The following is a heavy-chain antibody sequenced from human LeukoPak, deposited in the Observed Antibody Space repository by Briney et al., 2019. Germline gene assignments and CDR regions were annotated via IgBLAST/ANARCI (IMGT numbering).Heavy chain of an antibody. CDR2: ISAYNGNT. CDR3: ARAVVMDNAFDI. Sequence: GASVKVSCKASGYTFTSYGISWVRQAPGQGLEWMGWISAYNGNTNYAQKLQGRVTMTTDTSTGTAYMELRSLRSDDTAACYCARAVVMDNAFDIWGQGTMVTVSS. V-gene: IGHV1-18*04. J-gene: IGHJ3*02. CDR1: GYTFTSYG. D-gene: IGHD3-22*01.